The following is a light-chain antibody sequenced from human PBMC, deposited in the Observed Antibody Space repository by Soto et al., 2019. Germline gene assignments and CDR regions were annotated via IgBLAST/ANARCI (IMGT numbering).Light chain of an antibody. Sequence: QSVLTQPASVSGSPGQSITISCTGTSSDVGSYNLVSWYQQHPGKAPKLMIYEGSKRPSGVSNRFSGSKSGNTASLTISGLQAEDEADYYCSSYTSSSTLDVFGIGTKVTVL. CDR1: SSDVGSYNL. CDR2: EGS. J-gene: IGLJ1*01. V-gene: IGLV2-14*02. CDR3: SSYTSSSTLDV.